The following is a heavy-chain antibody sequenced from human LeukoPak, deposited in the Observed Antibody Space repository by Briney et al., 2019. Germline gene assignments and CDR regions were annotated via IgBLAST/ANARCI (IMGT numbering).Heavy chain of an antibody. V-gene: IGHV1-46*01. CDR1: GFTFINYY. CDR2: INLSGGST. D-gene: IGHD1-26*01. J-gene: IGHJ4*02. CDR3: ASVSGHYQADGY. Sequence: ASVKVSCKASGFTFINYYMHWVRQAPGQGLEWLGIINLSGGSTHYPQKFQDRVTMTRDTSTSTVYMELSSLRSDDTAVYYCASVSGHYQADGYWGQGTLVTVSS.